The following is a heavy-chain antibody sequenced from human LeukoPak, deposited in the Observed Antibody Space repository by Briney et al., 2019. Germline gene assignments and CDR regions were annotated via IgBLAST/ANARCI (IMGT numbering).Heavy chain of an antibody. Sequence: GASVKVSCKASGYTFTRYAMHWVRQAPGQRLEWMGGINAGNGNTKYSQKFQGRVTFTRDTSASTAYMELSSLRSEDTAVYYCGTPPDRLLWFGEPPVYWGQGTLVTVSS. CDR2: INAGNGNT. CDR1: GYTFTRYA. D-gene: IGHD3-10*01. CDR3: GTPPDRLLWFGEPPVY. J-gene: IGHJ4*02. V-gene: IGHV1-3*01.